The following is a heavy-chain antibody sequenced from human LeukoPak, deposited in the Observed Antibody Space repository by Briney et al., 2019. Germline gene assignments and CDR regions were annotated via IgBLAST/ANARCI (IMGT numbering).Heavy chain of an antibody. Sequence: GGSLRLSCAASGFTFSSYSMNWVRQAPGKGLEWVSSISSSSSYIYYADSVKGRFTISRDNAKNSLYLQMNSLRAEDTAVYYCARDLRDIAVVPAAYSGMDVWGQGTTVTVSS. CDR1: GFTFSSYS. V-gene: IGHV3-21*01. J-gene: IGHJ6*02. D-gene: IGHD2-2*01. CDR2: ISSSSSYI. CDR3: ARDLRDIAVVPAAYSGMDV.